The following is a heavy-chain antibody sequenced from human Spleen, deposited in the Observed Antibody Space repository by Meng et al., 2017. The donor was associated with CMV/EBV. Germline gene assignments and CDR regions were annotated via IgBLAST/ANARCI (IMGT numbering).Heavy chain of an antibody. CDR1: GFTFSSYA. J-gene: IGHJ4*02. D-gene: IGHD5-18*01. Sequence: YGFTFSSYAMSWVRQAPGKGLEWVSAISGSGGSTYYADSVKGRFTISRDNSKNTLYLQMNSLRAEDTAVYYCAKEGGYSYGYGYFDYWGQGTLVTVSS. CDR3: AKEGGYSYGYGYFDY. V-gene: IGHV3-23*01. CDR2: ISGSGGST.